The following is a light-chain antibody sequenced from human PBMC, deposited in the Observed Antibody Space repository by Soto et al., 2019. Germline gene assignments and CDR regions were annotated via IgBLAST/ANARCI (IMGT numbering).Light chain of an antibody. CDR1: SSNIGAGYD. V-gene: IGLV1-40*01. Sequence: QSVLTQPPSVSGAPGQRVTISCTGSSSNIGAGYDVHWYQQLPGTAPKLLIYANNNRPSGVPDRFSGSKSGTSASLAITGLQAEDEADYYCQSYASSLIGSGVVFGGGTKLTVL. CDR2: ANN. CDR3: QSYASSLIGSGVV. J-gene: IGLJ2*01.